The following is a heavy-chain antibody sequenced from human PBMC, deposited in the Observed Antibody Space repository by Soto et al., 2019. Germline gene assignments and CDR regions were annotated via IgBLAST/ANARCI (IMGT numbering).Heavy chain of an antibody. D-gene: IGHD3-10*01. V-gene: IGHV4-59*08. J-gene: IGHJ4*02. CDR3: ARHTMVRGVIY. CDR1: GGSISSYY. CDR2: IYYSGST. Sequence: QVQLQESGPGLVKPSETLSLTCTVSGGSISSYYWSWIRQPPGKGLEWIGYIYYSGSTNYNPSLKSRVTISVDTSKNQFSLKLSSVTAADTAVYYCARHTMVRGVIYWGQGTLVTVSS.